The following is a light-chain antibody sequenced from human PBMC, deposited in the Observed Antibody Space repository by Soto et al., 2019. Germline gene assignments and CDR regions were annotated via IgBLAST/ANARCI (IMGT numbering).Light chain of an antibody. CDR3: IENLQTPLT. Sequence: DHVVTPCSLPLPLTNVVSFNISCSSRKRLLHINGYNYLDWYLQKPGQSPQLLIYLASNRASGVPDRFSGSGSGTDFTLKISRVEAEDFGVYYCIENLQTPLTFGRGTMVDI. CDR1: KRLLHINGYNY. V-gene: IGKV2-28*01. J-gene: IGKJ4*01. CDR2: LAS.